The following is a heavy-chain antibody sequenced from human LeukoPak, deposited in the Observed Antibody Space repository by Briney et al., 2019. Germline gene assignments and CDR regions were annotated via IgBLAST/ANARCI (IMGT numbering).Heavy chain of an antibody. CDR1: GFTFSSYA. J-gene: IGHJ4*02. V-gene: IGHV3-23*01. CDR3: AKGPRIAAAGTGSY. CDR2: ISGSGGST. D-gene: IGHD6-13*01. Sequence: GGCLRLSCAASGFTFSSYAMSWVRQAPGKGLEWVSAISGSGGSTYYADSVKGRFTISRDNSKNTLYLQMNSLRAEDTAVYYCAKGPRIAAAGTGSYWGQGTLVTVSS.